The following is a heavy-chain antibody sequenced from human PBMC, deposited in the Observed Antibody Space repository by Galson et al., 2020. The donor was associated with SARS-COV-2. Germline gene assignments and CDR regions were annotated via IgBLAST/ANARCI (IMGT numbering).Heavy chain of an antibody. V-gene: IGHV3-30*03. CDR2: ISYDGSNK. CDR3: ASDYGDYVTLYYYSYGMDA. CDR1: GFTFSSYG. D-gene: IGHD4-17*01. J-gene: IGHJ6*02. Sequence: GGSLRLSCAASGFTFSSYGMHWVRQAPGKGLEWVAVISYDGSNKYYADSVKGRFTISRDNSKNTLYLQMNSLGAEDTAGYYCASDYGDYVTLYYYSYGMDAWGQGTTVTVSS.